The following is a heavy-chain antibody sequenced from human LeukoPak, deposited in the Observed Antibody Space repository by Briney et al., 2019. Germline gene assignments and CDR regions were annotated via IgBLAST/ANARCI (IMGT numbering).Heavy chain of an antibody. CDR2: MNPNSGNT. CDR3: ARALRFLVGDYYYMDV. J-gene: IGHJ6*03. CDR1: GYTFTSYD. D-gene: IGHD3-3*01. V-gene: IGHV1-8*01. Sequence: ASVKVSCKASGYTFTSYDINWVRQATGQGLEWMGWMNPNSGNTGYVQKFQGRVTMTRNTSISTAYMELSSLRSEDTAVYYCARALRFLVGDYYYMDVWGKGTTVTVSS.